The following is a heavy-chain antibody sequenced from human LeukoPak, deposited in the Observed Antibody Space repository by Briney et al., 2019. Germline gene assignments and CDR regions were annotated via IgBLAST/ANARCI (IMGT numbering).Heavy chain of an antibody. CDR2: FKSKTDGRTT. Sequence: GGSLRLSCAASGFTFSNAWMSWVRQAPGKGLEWVGRFKSKTDGRTTDYAAPVKGRFTISRYESKNTLYLQMNSLKTEDTAVYYCTTDEDCSGGSCYSYAFDIWGQGTMVTVS. D-gene: IGHD2-15*01. CDR1: GFTFSNAW. V-gene: IGHV3-15*01. J-gene: IGHJ3*02. CDR3: TTDEDCSGGSCYSYAFDI.